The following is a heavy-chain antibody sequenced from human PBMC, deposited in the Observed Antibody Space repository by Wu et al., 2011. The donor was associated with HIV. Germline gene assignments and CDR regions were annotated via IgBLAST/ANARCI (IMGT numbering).Heavy chain of an antibody. CDR3: AKGWCMTPSCYGDSWIDP. CDR1: GYTFTNYY. V-gene: IGHV1-46*01. J-gene: IGHJ5*02. Sequence: QVQLVQSGAEVKKPGASVKISCKASGYTFTNYYIHWVRQAPGQALAWMGMINPVGGATNSAQRFQGRLNMIRDTSTSTVYMELSSLGSEDTAIYYCAKGWCMTPSCYGDSWIDPWGQGTQVTVSS. D-gene: IGHD2-8*02. CDR2: INPVGGAT.